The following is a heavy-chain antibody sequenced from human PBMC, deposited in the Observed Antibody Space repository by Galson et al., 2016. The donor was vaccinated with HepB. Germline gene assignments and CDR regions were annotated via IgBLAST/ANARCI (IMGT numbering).Heavy chain of an antibody. CDR3: VKDFDYVWGSFSFQTKYYFDY. J-gene: IGHJ4*02. CDR2: ISSNGGTT. V-gene: IGHV3-64D*06. D-gene: IGHD3-16*01. Sequence: SLRLSCAASGFTFSRYALHWVRQAPGKGLEYVSAISSNGGTTYCADSVKGRFTISRDNFKNTLYLQMRSLRAEDTAVYYCVKDFDYVWGSFSFQTKYYFDYWGQGTLVTVSS. CDR1: GFTFSRYA.